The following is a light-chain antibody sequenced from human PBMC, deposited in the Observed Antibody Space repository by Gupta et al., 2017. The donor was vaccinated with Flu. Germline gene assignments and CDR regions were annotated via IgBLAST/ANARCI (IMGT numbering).Light chain of an antibody. J-gene: IGLJ3*02. Sequence: QSVLTQPPSASGTPGKRVTISCSGSSSNIGSHTVSWYQQLPGTAPTLLIYKNNPRPSGVPARFSGSKSSTSASLAIIGLQSEDEADYYCASWYDSLLRVFGRGTKVTVL. V-gene: IGLV1-44*01. CDR1: SSNIGSHT. CDR3: ASWYDSLLRV. CDR2: KNN.